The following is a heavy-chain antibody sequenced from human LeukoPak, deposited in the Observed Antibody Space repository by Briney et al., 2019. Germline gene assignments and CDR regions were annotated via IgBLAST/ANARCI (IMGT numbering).Heavy chain of an antibody. CDR1: GGTFSSYA. CDR2: IIPIFGTA. D-gene: IGHD6-13*01. CDR3: ARDGGSSWYYYYYYMDV. V-gene: IGHV1-69*13. J-gene: IGHJ6*03. Sequence: SVKVSCKASGGTFSSYAISWVRQAPGQGLEWMGGIIPIFGTANYAQKFQGRVTITADESTSTAYMELSSLRSEDTAVYYCARDGGSSWYYYYYYMDVWGKGTTVTVSS.